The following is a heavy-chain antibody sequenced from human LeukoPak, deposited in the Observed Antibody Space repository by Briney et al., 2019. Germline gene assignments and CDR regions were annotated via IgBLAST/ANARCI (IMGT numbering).Heavy chain of an antibody. CDR3: ARVESGGSWSYYYMDV. CDR2: ISAYNGNT. J-gene: IGHJ6*03. CDR1: GYTFTNYD. Sequence: GASVKVSCKASGYTFTNYDISWVRQAPGQGLEWMGWISAYNGNTNYAQKLQGGVTMTTDTSTSTAYMELRSLRSDDTAVYYCARVESGGSWSYYYMDVWGKGTTVTVSS. V-gene: IGHV1-18*01. D-gene: IGHD2-15*01.